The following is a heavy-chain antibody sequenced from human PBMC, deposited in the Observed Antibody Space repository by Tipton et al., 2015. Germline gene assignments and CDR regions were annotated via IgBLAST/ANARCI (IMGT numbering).Heavy chain of an antibody. Sequence: TLSLTCSLSGGSFYTYYGTWIRQPPGQGLAWIGEIYPSGTTNYNPSLRGRFTISLRTSKNQLSLKVDSVTAADTAIYYCARGGSPIIEMAYHHYGLDVWGQGTTVTVSS. CDR3: ARGGSPIIEMAYHHYGLDV. CDR2: IYPSGTT. V-gene: IGHV4-34*01. J-gene: IGHJ6*02. CDR1: GGSFYTYY. D-gene: IGHD5-24*01.